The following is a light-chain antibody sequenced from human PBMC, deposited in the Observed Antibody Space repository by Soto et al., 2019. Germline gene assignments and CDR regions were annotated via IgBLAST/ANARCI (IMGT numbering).Light chain of an antibody. Sequence: GLTQSPGTLSLSPGERATLSCRASQSLANSFIAWYQQKPGQAPRLLIYDTSSRASGIPDRFSGSGSGTDFTLTISSLQSEDFAVYYCQQYKNWPLFGQGARLEVK. CDR3: QQYKNWPL. V-gene: IGKV3D-20*02. J-gene: IGKJ5*01. CDR2: DTS. CDR1: QSLANSF.